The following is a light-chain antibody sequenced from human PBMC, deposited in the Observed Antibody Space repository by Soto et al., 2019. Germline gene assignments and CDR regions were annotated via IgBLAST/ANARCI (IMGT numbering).Light chain of an antibody. V-gene: IGLV8-61*01. Sequence: AVVSQEPSFSVSPGGTVTLTCGLSSGSVSTSHSPSWYQQTPGQAPRTLIYSTNTRSSGVPDRFSGSILGNKAALTITGAQADDESDYYCVLYMGTGISVFGGGTQLTVL. CDR2: STN. CDR3: VLYMGTGISV. CDR1: SGSVSTSHS. J-gene: IGLJ2*01.